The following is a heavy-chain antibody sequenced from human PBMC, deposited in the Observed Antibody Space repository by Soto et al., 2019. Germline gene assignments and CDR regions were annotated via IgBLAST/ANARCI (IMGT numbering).Heavy chain of an antibody. CDR1: GFTFSSYE. V-gene: IGHV3-48*03. J-gene: IGHJ4*02. D-gene: IGHD3-10*01. CDR3: ARDTPPWFGELLYDY. Sequence: EVQLVESGGGLVQPGGSLRLSCAASGFTFSSYEMNWVRQAPGKGLEWVSYISSSGSTIYYADSVKGRFTISRDNAKNSLYLQMNSLRDEYTAVYYCARDTPPWFGELLYDYWGQGTLVTVSS. CDR2: ISSSGSTI.